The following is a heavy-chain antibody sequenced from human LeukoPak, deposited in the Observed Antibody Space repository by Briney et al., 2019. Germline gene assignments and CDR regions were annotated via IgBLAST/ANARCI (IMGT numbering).Heavy chain of an antibody. V-gene: IGHV3-7*01. Sequence: GGSPRLSWAASGFHFSVHWMSLVPQAPGKGLELVANMKQDGSDKYYVDSVTGRFTISRDNAKNSLYQQMYSLRAEDTAVYYCAVAETVNSYDRLRLHHWGQGTLVTVSS. D-gene: IGHD3-22*01. CDR1: GFHFSVHW. J-gene: IGHJ5*02. CDR2: MKQDGSDK. CDR3: AVAETVNSYDRLRLHH.